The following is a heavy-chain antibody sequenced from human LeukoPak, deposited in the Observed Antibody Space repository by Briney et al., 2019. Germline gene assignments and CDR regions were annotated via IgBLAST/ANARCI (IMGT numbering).Heavy chain of an antibody. J-gene: IGHJ4*02. Sequence: PGGSLRLSCAASGFTFSYYYMSWIRQAPGKGLEWVSHISSIGSNIYYADSVKGRLNISRDNAKNSLYLQMNRLRAEDTAVYYCARCRGKMEISDYWGQGTLVPVSS. CDR1: GFTFSYYY. CDR2: ISSIGSNI. D-gene: IGHD3-16*01. V-gene: IGHV3-11*01. CDR3: ARCRGKMEISDY.